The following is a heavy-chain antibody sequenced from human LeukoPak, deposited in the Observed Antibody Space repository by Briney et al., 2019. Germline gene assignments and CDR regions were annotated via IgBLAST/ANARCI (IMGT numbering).Heavy chain of an antibody. D-gene: IGHD3-22*01. J-gene: IGHJ4*02. Sequence: PGGSLRLSCAASGFTFSNFAMSWVRQAPGKGLEWVSAISGSGAGTYYADSVKGRFTISRDSSKNTLYLQMNSLSAEDTAVYYCAKLGGRVHSSGLYDHFDYWGQGTLVTVSS. V-gene: IGHV3-23*01. CDR1: GFTFSNFA. CDR2: ISGSGAGT. CDR3: AKLGGRVHSSGLYDHFDY.